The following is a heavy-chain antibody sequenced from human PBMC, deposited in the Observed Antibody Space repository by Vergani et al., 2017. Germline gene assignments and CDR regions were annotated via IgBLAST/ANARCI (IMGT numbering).Heavy chain of an antibody. D-gene: IGHD2-2*02. CDR3: AKELFDIVVVPAAVPVAPFDY. CDR2: ISYDGSNK. J-gene: IGHJ4*02. CDR1: GFTFSSYA. V-gene: IGHV3-30-3*01. Sequence: QVQLVESGGGVVQPGRSLRLSCAASGFTFSSYAMHWVRQAPGKGLEWVAVISYDGSNKYYADSVKGRFTISRDNSKNTLYLQMNSLRAEDTAVYYCAKELFDIVVVPAAVPVAPFDYWGQGTLVTVSS.